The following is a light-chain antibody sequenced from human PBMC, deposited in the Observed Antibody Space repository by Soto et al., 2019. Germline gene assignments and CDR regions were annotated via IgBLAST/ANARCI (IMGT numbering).Light chain of an antibody. CDR3: QQYNNWPPLT. CDR1: QSVRSK. J-gene: IGKJ4*01. CDR2: DAS. V-gene: IGKV3-15*01. Sequence: EIMMTQSPATLSVSPGERATLSCRASQSVRSKLAWYQQRPGQATRLLIYDASTRATGIPARFSGSGSGTEFTLTISSRQSEDFAVYYCQQYNNWPPLTFGGGTKVEIK.